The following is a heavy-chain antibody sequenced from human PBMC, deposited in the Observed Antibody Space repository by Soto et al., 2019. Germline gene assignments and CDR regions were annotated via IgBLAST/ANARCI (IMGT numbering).Heavy chain of an antibody. CDR2: IYWDDDK. J-gene: IGHJ1*01. Sequence: QITLKESGPTLVKPTQTLTLTCTFSGFLLSTSGVGVGWIRQPPGKALEWLALIYWDDDKRYSPSLESRLTITKDPSKNQVVLTMTNMDPVDTATYFCAHSPEGASRVRGTGRYFQHWGQGTLVTVSS. CDR3: AHSPEGASRVRGTGRYFQH. V-gene: IGHV2-5*02. CDR1: GFLLSTSGVG. D-gene: IGHD3-10*01.